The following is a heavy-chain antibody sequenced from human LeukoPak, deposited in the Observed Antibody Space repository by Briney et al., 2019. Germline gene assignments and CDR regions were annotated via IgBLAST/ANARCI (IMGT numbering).Heavy chain of an antibody. V-gene: IGHV3-23*01. J-gene: IGHJ6*02. Sequence: GGSLRLPCAASGFTFSSYAMTWVRQAPGKGLEWVSAISGSGGSTYYADSVKGRFTISKDNSKNTLYLQMNSLRAEDTAVYYCAKWLTAAIRGHYYGMDVWGQGTTVTVSS. D-gene: IGHD2-2*02. CDR3: AKWLTAAIRGHYYGMDV. CDR1: GFTFSSYA. CDR2: ISGSGGST.